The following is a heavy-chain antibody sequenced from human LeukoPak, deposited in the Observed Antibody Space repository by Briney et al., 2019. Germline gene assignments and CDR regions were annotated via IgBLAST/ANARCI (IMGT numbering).Heavy chain of an antibody. V-gene: IGHV1-18*01. CDR3: ARDRVVRGVRNYYYGMDV. Sequence: ASVKVSCKASGYTFTSYGISWVRQAPGQGLEWMGWISAYNGNTNYAQKLQGRVTMTTDTSTSTAYMELRSLRSDDTAVYYCARDRVVRGVRNYYYGMDVWGQGTTVTVSS. J-gene: IGHJ6*02. D-gene: IGHD3-10*01. CDR1: GYTFTSYG. CDR2: ISAYNGNT.